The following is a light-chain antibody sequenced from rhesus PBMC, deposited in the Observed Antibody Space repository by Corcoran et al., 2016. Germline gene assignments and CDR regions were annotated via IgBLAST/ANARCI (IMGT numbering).Light chain of an antibody. V-gene: IGKV1-25*01. CDR2: EAS. CDR1: QGIPND. J-gene: IGKJ3*01. Sequence: DIQMTQSPSSLSASVGDRVTITCRASQGIPNDLAWYPQKPGETPKLLIYEASSLQSGIPSRFSGSGSGTDFTLTISSLQSEDFATYYCQHYYSTPFTFGPGTKLDIK. CDR3: QHYYSTPFT.